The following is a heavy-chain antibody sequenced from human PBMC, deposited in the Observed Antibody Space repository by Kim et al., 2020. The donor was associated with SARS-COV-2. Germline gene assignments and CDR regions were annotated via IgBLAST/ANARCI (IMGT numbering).Heavy chain of an antibody. J-gene: IGHJ3*02. D-gene: IGHD1-26*01. Sequence: PSFQGQVTISADTSISTAYLQWSSLKASDTAMYYCARLGMGATRDAFDIWGQGTMVTVSS. V-gene: IGHV5-51*01. CDR3: ARLGMGATRDAFDI.